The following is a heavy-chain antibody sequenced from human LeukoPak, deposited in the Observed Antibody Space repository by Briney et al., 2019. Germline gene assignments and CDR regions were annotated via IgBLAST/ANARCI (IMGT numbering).Heavy chain of an antibody. Sequence: SETLSLTCTVSGGSISSSSAYWGWIRQPPGKGLEWIGSISYSGSTYYNPSLKSRVSISVDTSRSQFSLNLASVTAADTAVYYCARHDGPSYSGSYQYWGQGTLVTVSS. CDR1: GGSISSSSAY. CDR3: ARHDGPSYSGSYQY. CDR2: ISYSGST. V-gene: IGHV4-39*01. D-gene: IGHD1-26*01. J-gene: IGHJ4*02.